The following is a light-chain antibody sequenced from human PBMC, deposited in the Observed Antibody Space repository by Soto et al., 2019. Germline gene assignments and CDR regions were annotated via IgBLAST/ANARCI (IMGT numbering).Light chain of an antibody. CDR2: GNS. CDR3: QSYDSSLRVV. V-gene: IGLV1-40*01. J-gene: IGLJ2*01. CDR1: SSNIGAGYD. Sequence: QSVLTQPPSVSGAPGQRGTISCTGSSSNIGAGYDVHWYQQLPGTAPKLLIYGNSNRPSGVPDRFSGSKSGTSASLAITGLQAEDDADYYCQSYDSSLRVVFGGGTKLTVI.